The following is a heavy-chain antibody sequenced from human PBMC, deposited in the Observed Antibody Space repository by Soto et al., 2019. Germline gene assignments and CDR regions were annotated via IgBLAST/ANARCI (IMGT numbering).Heavy chain of an antibody. CDR1: GGSFSGYY. CDR2: INHSGST. CDR3: AGFSYADYVDY. V-gene: IGHV4-34*01. Sequence: PSETLSLTCAVYGGSFSGYYWSWIRQPPGKGLEWIGEINHSGSTNYNPSIKSRVTISVDTSKNQFSLKLSSVTAADTAVYYCAGFSYADYVDYWGQGTLVTVSS. J-gene: IGHJ4*02. D-gene: IGHD3-10*01.